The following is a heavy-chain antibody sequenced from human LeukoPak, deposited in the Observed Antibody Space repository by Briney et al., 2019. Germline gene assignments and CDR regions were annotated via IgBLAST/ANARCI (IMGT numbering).Heavy chain of an antibody. D-gene: IGHD3-10*01. CDR1: GYTLTELS. V-gene: IGHV1-24*01. CDR3: ALCAGDRPYYCLDY. J-gene: IGHJ4*02. CDR2: FDPEDGET. Sequence: ASVKVSCKVSGYTLTELSMHWVRQAPGKGLEWMGGFDPEDGETIYAQKFQGRVTMTEDTSTDTAYMELSSLRSEDTAVYYCALCAGDRPYYCLDYWGQGTLVTVSS.